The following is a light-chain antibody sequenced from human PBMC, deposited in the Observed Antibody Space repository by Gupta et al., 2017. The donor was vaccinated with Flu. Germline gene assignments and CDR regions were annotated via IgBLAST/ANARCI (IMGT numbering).Light chain of an antibody. CDR2: END. CDR3: EAWDNSMSDGV. Sequence: KVTICCSGSSTNIGSNYVSWYQQLPGTAPKLLVYENDKGPSGIPERFSGSKSGTSATLGITGLQTGDEADYYCEAWDNSMSDGVFGGGTKLTVL. V-gene: IGLV1-51*02. CDR1: STNIGSNY. J-gene: IGLJ3*02.